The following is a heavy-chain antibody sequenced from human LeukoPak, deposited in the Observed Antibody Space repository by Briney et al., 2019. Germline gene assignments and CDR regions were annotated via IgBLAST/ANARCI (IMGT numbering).Heavy chain of an antibody. Sequence: SETLSLTCTVSGGSISSSSYYWGWIRRPPGKGLEWIGSIYHSGSTYYNPSLKSRVTISVDTSKNQFSLKLSSVTAADTAVYYCARLGPYCGGDCYPREWGQGTLVTVSS. CDR3: ARLGPYCGGDCYPRE. CDR2: IYHSGST. D-gene: IGHD2-21*02. CDR1: GGSISSSSYY. V-gene: IGHV4-39*01. J-gene: IGHJ4*02.